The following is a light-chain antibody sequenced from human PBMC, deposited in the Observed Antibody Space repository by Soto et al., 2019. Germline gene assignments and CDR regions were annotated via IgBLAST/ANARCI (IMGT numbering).Light chain of an antibody. CDR2: DAS. V-gene: IGKV1-33*01. CDR1: QDISNY. Sequence: DIQMTQSPSSLSASVGDRVTITCQASQDISNYLNWYQQKPGKAPKLLIYDASNLETGFPSRFSGSASGTDFTFTISSLQPEDIATYYCQQYDNLPSYTFGQGTKLQIK. J-gene: IGKJ2*01. CDR3: QQYDNLPSYT.